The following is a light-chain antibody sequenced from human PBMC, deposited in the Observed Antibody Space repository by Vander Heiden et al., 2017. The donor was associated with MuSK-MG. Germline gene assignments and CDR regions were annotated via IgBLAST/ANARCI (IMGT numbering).Light chain of an antibody. CDR3: TSHAGSAAVGV. Sequence: QSALPQPPSASGPPGQSVTISCTGTNSDVATYNFVSWYQQHPGKAPKLVIYEVNKRPSGVPDRFSGYKSGNTASLTVSGLQAEDEADYYCTSHAGSAAVGVFGGGTKLTVL. CDR2: EVN. J-gene: IGLJ2*01. CDR1: NSDVATYNF. V-gene: IGLV2-8*01.